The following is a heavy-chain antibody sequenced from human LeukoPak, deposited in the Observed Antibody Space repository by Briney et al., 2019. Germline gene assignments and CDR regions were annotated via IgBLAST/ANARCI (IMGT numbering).Heavy chain of an antibody. J-gene: IGHJ3*02. CDR1: GGSISSHD. CDR2: IYARGNT. CDR3: ARELITKADAFDI. V-gene: IGHV4-4*07. Sequence: SETLSLTCTVSGGSISSHDWTWIWQPAGKGLEWIGRIYARGNTNYNPSLKSRVTMSVDTSKNQLSLKLTSVTAADTAVYYCARELITKADAFDIWGQGTMVTVSS. D-gene: IGHD1-20*01.